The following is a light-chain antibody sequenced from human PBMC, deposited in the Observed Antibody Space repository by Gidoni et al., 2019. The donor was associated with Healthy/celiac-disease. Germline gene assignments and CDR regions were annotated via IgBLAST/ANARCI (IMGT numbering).Light chain of an antibody. CDR1: QSVSSN. CDR3: QQYNNWPPT. Sequence: PATPSVSPGERATLSCRASQSVSSNLAWYQQKPGQAPRLLIYGASTRATGIPARFSGSGSGTEFTLTISSLQSEDFAVYYCQQYNNWPPTFGQGTKVEIK. J-gene: IGKJ1*01. V-gene: IGKV3-15*01. CDR2: GAS.